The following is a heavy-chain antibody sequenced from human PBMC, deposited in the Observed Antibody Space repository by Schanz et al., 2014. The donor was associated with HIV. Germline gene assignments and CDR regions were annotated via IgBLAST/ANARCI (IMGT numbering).Heavy chain of an antibody. CDR1: GFTFSSYG. J-gene: IGHJ6*02. Sequence: QGQLVQSGGGVVQPGRSLRLSCAASGFTFSSYGMHWVRQAPGKGLDWVAVIWYDGSNKYYADSVKGRFTISRDNSKKALYLQMNSLRVEDTAVYYCASTVYPYTGSSDYYYGMDVWGQGTTVTVSS. V-gene: IGHV3-33*08. CDR2: IWYDGSNK. CDR3: ASTVYPYTGSSDYYYGMDV. D-gene: IGHD6-6*01.